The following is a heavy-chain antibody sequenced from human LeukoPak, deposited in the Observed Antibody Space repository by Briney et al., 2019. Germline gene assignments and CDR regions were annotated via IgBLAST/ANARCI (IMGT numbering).Heavy chain of an antibody. CDR2: IDPSDSYT. Sequence: GESLRISCKGSGYSFTSYWISWVRQMPGKGLEWMGRIDPSDSYTNYSPSFQGHVTISADKSISTAYLQWSSLKASDTAMYYCARGIAAADNKSPWDYYYGMDVWSKGTTVTVSS. V-gene: IGHV5-10-1*01. CDR1: GYSFTSYW. J-gene: IGHJ6*04. CDR3: ARGIAAADNKSPWDYYYGMDV. D-gene: IGHD6-13*01.